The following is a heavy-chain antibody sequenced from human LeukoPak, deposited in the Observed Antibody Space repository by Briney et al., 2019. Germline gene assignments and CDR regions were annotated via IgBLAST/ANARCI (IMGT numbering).Heavy chain of an antibody. CDR1: GFTFSDYY. J-gene: IGHJ4*02. V-gene: IGHV3-11*04. CDR2: ISSSGSTI. CDR3: ARAFHDFWSGYYSFDY. D-gene: IGHD3-3*01. Sequence: GGSLRLSCAASGFTFSDYYMSWIRQTPGKGLEWVSYISSSGSTIYYADSVKGRFTISRDNVKKSLYLQMNSLRAEDTAVYYCARAFHDFWSGYYSFDYWGQGTLVTVSS.